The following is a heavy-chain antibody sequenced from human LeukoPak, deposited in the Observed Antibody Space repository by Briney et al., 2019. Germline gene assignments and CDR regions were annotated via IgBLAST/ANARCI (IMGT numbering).Heavy chain of an antibody. CDR1: TFTFSSYE. J-gene: IGHJ4*02. V-gene: IGHV3-48*03. D-gene: IGHD4-17*01. CDR3: AAQGGSGDLRY. Sequence: GGSLRLSCAASTFTFSSYEMNWVRQAPGKGLEWVSYISSSGTVIYYADSVKGRFTISRDNAKNSLYLQMSSLKTEDTAVYYCAAQGGSGDLRYWGQGTLVTVSS. CDR2: ISSSGTVI.